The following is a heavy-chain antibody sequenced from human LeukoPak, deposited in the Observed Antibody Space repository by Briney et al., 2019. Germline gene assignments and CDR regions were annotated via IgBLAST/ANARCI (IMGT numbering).Heavy chain of an antibody. CDR2: ISSSSSTI. J-gene: IGHJ3*02. CDR3: ARDTSSRNDAFDI. CDR1: GFIFSSYR. Sequence: GGSLRLSCAASGFIFSSYRMNWVRQAPGKGLEWVSYISSSSSTIYYADSVKGRFTISRDNAKNSLYLQMNSLRAEDTAVYYCARDTSSRNDAFDIWGRGTMVTVSS. D-gene: IGHD2-2*01. V-gene: IGHV3-48*01.